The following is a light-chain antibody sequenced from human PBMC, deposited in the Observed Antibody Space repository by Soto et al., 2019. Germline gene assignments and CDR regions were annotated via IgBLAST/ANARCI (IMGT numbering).Light chain of an antibody. Sequence: QSVLTQPPSASGSPGQSVTISCTGTSSDVGGYNYVSWYQQHPGKAPKLMIYEVSKRPSGVPDRFSGSKSGNTASLTVSGLQAEDEADYYFSSHAGSNNVVFGGGTKLTVL. CDR3: SSHAGSNNVV. V-gene: IGLV2-8*01. CDR1: SSDVGGYNY. J-gene: IGLJ2*01. CDR2: EVS.